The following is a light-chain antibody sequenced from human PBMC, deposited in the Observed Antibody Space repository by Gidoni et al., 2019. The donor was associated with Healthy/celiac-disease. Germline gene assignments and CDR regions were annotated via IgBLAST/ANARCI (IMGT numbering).Light chain of an antibody. CDR1: QSISSY. CDR3: QQSYSTPHST. Sequence: DIQMTQSPSSLSASVGDRVTITCRASQSISSYLNWYQQKPGKAPKLLIYAASSLQSGVPSRFSGSGSGTDFTLTISSLQPEDFATYYCQQSYSTPHSTFXPXTKVXIK. V-gene: IGKV1-39*01. J-gene: IGKJ3*01. CDR2: AAS.